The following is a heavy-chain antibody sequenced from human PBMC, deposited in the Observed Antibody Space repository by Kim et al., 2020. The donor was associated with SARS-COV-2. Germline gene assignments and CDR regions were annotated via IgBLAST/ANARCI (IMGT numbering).Heavy chain of an antibody. CDR3: ATDPGLFDY. Sequence: GGSLRLSCAASEFYFSSYAMNWVRQAPGKGLEWVSGISGSGGDTYYANSVKGRFTISRDNSKNTLYLQMNNLRDEDTAVYYCATDPGLFDYWGQGTQVTV. CDR1: EFYFSSYA. J-gene: IGHJ4*02. V-gene: IGHV3-23*01. CDR2: ISGSGGDT.